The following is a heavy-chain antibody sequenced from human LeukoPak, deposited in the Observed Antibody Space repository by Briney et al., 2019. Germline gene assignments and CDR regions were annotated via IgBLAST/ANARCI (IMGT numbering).Heavy chain of an antibody. CDR2: INPNTGGT. J-gene: IGHJ4*02. D-gene: IGHD6-19*01. CDR1: GYTFIDYY. CDR3: ATDGGTRGAVAGYFDY. V-gene: IGHV1-2*04. Sequence: VSVKVSCKASGYTFIDYYVHWVRQAPGQGLEWMGYINPNTGGTNFAQKFQGWVTMTRDTSISTAYMELSRLKSDDTAVYYCATDGGTRGAVAGYFDYWGQGTLVTVSS.